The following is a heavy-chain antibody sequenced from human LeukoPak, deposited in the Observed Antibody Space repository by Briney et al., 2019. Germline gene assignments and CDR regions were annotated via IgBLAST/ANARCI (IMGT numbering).Heavy chain of an antibody. CDR1: GFTFSTYG. D-gene: IGHD4-11*01. CDR2: IRSDGSNK. J-gene: IGHJ5*02. V-gene: IGHV3-30*02. Sequence: PGRSLRLSCAASGFTFSTYGMHWVRQAPGKGLEWETFIRSDGSNKYYADSVKGRFTISRDNSKNTLYLQMNSLRAEDTAVYYCAKDAQIYSTYDWRWFDPWGQGTLVTVSS. CDR3: AKDAQIYSTYDWRWFDP.